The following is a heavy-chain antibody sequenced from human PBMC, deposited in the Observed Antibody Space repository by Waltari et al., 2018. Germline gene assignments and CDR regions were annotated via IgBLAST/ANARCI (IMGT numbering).Heavy chain of an antibody. Sequence: QVQLQESGPGLVKPSETLSLTCAVSGYSISSGYYWGWIRQPPGKGLEWIGSIYHSGSTYYNPSLNSRVTISVDTSKNQFSLKLSSVTAADTAVYYCASPPLYSSSWFNYWGQGTLVTVSS. CDR1: GYSISSGYY. D-gene: IGHD6-13*01. V-gene: IGHV4-38-2*01. J-gene: IGHJ4*02. CDR2: IYHSGST. CDR3: ASPPLYSSSWFNY.